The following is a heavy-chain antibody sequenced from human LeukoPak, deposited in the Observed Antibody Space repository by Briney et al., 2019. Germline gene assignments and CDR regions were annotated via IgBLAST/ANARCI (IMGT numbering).Heavy chain of an antibody. V-gene: IGHV1-24*01. CDR2: FDPEDGET. J-gene: IGHJ4*02. CDR3: ATTYYYDSSGYYYFDY. Sequence: ASVKVSCKVSGYTLTELSMHWVRQAPGEGLEWMGGFDPEDGETIYAQKFQGRVTMTEDTSTDTAYMELGSLRSEDTAVYYCATTYYYDSSGYYYFDYWGQGTLDTVSS. CDR1: GYTLTELS. D-gene: IGHD3-22*01.